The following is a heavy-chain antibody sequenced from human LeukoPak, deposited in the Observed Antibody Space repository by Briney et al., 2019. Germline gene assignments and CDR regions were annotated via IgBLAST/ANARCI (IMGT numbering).Heavy chain of an antibody. D-gene: IGHD2-15*01. Sequence: SETLSLTCTVSGGSISSSSYYWGWIRQPPGKGLEWIGSIYYSGSTYYNPSLKSRVTISVDTSKNQFSLKLSSVTAADTAVYYCARAFIVVVVAATPGDWFDPWGQGTLVTVSS. J-gene: IGHJ5*02. CDR3: ARAFIVVVVAATPGDWFDP. CDR1: GGSISSSSYY. V-gene: IGHV4-39*07. CDR2: IYYSGST.